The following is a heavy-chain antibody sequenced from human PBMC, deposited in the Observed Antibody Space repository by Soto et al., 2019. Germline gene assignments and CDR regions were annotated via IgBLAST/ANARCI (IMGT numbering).Heavy chain of an antibody. D-gene: IGHD3-9*01. CDR2: TYYRSKWYN. J-gene: IGHJ3*02. CDR3: AREGVGPGIKGVLWAFDI. Sequence: PSQTLSLTCAISGDSVSSNSAAWNWIRQSPSRGLEWLGRTYYRSKWYNDYAVSVKSRITINPDTSKNQFSLQLNSVTPEDTAVYYCAREGVGPGIKGVLWAFDIWGQGTMVTVSS. CDR1: GDSVSSNSAA. V-gene: IGHV6-1*01.